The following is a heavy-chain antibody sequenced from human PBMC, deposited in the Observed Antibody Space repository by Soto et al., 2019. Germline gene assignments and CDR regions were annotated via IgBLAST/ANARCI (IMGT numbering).Heavy chain of an antibody. CDR1: GFTFSSYA. CDR3: AKLGFVLMELYYFHQ. Sequence: PGGSLRLSCTASGFTFSSYAMSWVRQAPGKELEWVSTISGNSGKTNYAESVKGRFSISRDNSKNTVYLQLDSLRAEDTAVYFCAKLGFVLMELYYFHQWGHGTLVTVSS. J-gene: IGHJ4*01. CDR2: ISGNSGKT. D-gene: IGHD2-8*01. V-gene: IGHV3-23*01.